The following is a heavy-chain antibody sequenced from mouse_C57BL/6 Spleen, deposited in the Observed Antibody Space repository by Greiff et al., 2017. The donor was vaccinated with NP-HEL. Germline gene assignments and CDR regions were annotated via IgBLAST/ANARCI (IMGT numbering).Heavy chain of an antibody. J-gene: IGHJ1*03. CDR3: ARRITTVVATSYWYFDV. CDR1: GYTFTSYW. D-gene: IGHD1-1*01. CDR2: IDPSDSYT. Sequence: QVQLQQSGAELVMPGASVKLSCKASGYTFTSYWMHWVKQRPGQGLEWIGEIDPSDSYTNYNQKFKGKSTLTVDKSSSTAYMQLSSLTSEDSAVYYCARRITTVVATSYWYFDVWGTGTTVTVSS. V-gene: IGHV1-69*01.